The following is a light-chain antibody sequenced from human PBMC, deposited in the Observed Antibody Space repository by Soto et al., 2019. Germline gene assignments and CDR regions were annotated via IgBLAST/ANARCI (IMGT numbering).Light chain of an antibody. CDR2: GNS. J-gene: IGLJ2*01. V-gene: IGLV1-40*01. CDR3: QSYDSSLSGVV. Sequence: QAVVTQPPSVSGAPGQRVTISCTGSSSNIGAGYDVHWYQQLPGTAPKLLIYGNSNRPSGVPDRFSGSKSGTSASLAITGLQAGDEADYYCQSYDSSLSGVVFGGGTKLTVL. CDR1: SSNIGAGYD.